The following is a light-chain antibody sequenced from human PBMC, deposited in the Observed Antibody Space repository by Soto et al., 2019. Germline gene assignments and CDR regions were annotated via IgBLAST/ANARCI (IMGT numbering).Light chain of an antibody. CDR1: RSDVGGYNF. V-gene: IGLV2-8*01. CDR3: SSYAGSSNVL. Sequence: QSVLTQPPSASGSPGQSVAISCTGTRSDVGGYNFVSWYQQHPGKAPKVLIYEATKRASGVPDRFSGSKSGNTASLTVSGLQAEDEADYYCSSYAGSSNVLFGGGTKLTVL. J-gene: IGLJ3*02. CDR2: EAT.